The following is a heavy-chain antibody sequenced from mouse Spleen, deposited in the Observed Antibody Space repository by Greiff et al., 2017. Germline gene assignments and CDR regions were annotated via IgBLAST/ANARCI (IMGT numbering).Heavy chain of an antibody. D-gene: IGHD2-1*01. CDR1: GFTFSDYG. J-gene: IGHJ3*01. CDR2: ISSGSSTI. V-gene: IGHV5-17*01. CDR3: ARDGNPFAY. Sequence: EVKLMESGGGLVKPGGSLKLSCAASGFTFSDYGMHWVRQAPEKGLEWVAYISSGSSTIYYADTVKGRFTISRDNAKNTLFLQMTSLRSEDTAMYYCARDGNPFAYWGQGTLVTVSA.